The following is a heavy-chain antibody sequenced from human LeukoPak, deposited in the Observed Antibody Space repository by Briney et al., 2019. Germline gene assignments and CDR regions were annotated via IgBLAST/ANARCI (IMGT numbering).Heavy chain of an antibody. V-gene: IGHV4-61*01. D-gene: IGHD3-22*01. CDR3: ARAPLSYYYDSSGYALDY. J-gene: IGHJ4*02. Sequence: SETLSLTCTVSGGSVSSASYYWSWIRQPPGKGLEWIGYIYYSGSTNYNPSLKSRVTISVDTSKNQFSLKLSSVTAADTAVYYCARAPLSYYYDSSGYALDYWGQGTLVTVSS. CDR1: GGSVSSASYY. CDR2: IYYSGST.